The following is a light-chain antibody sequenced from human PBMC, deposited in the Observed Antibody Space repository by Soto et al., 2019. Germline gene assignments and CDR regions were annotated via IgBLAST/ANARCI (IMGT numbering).Light chain of an antibody. V-gene: IGKV3-11*01. J-gene: IGKJ2*01. CDR1: QSVISY. CDR3: QQRSNWPPYT. CDR2: AAS. Sequence: EIVLTQSQATLSLSPGERATLSCRASQSVISYFAWYQQKPGQAPRLLIYAASNRATGIPARFSGRGSGTDFTLTISSLEHEDFAVYNCQQRSNWPPYTFGQGTKLEIK.